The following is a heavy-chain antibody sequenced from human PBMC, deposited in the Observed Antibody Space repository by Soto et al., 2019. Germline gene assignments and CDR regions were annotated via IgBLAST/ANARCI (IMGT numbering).Heavy chain of an antibody. CDR1: GFSLSTSGAA. V-gene: IGHV2-5*02. Sequence: QINLIESGPTLVKPTQTLTLTCTFSGFSLSTSGAAVGWVRQPPGRALEWLALIYWDGDKRYNASLGNRLTITKDTSMNQVVLTLTNVDPADTSTYYCAHRATMTIFGLIIDNGICIDPWGPGTRVIVSS. J-gene: IGHJ5*02. CDR2: IYWDGDK. CDR3: AHRATMTIFGLIIDNGICIDP. D-gene: IGHD3-3*01.